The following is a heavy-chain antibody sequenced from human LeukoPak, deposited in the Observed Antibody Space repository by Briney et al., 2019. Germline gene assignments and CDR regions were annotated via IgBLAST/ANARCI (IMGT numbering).Heavy chain of an antibody. CDR1: GFTLSTNA. J-gene: IGHJ6*02. CDR3: AKPHVGVPNYGMDV. Sequence: GGSLRLSCLTSGFTLSTNAMSWVRQAPGKGLEWVSAISGSGGSTYYADSVKGRFTISRDNSKNTLYLQMNSLRAEDTAVYYCAKPHVGVPNYGMDVWGQGTTVTVSS. D-gene: IGHD3-3*01. CDR2: ISGSGGST. V-gene: IGHV3-23*01.